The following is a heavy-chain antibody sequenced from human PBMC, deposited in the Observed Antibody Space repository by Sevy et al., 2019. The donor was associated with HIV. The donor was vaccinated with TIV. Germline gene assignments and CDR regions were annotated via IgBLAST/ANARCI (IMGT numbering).Heavy chain of an antibody. V-gene: IGHV1-8*01. CDR2: MNPNNGNT. J-gene: IGHJ6*02. D-gene: IGHD1-7*01. Sequence: ASVKLSCETSGYTFSSHDINWVRQAPGQGLEWMGWMNPNNGNTGYVQKFQDRVTMTRDSSIATAYMELRGLTSDDTAVYYCARDPSGNYLTPHYRDYYGLDVWGQGTAVTVSS. CDR1: GYTFSSHD. CDR3: ARDPSGNYLTPHYRDYYGLDV.